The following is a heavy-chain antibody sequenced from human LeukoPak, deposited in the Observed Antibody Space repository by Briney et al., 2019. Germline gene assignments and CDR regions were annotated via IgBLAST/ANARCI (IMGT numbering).Heavy chain of an antibody. Sequence: SETLSLTCTVSGGSISSYYWSWIRQPPGKGLEWIGYIYYSGSTNYNPSLKSRVTISVDTSKNRFSLKLSSVTAADTAVYYCARGVRYGSGDFYYYYGMDVWGQGTTVTVSS. CDR3: ARGVRYGSGDFYYYYGMDV. CDR2: IYYSGST. D-gene: IGHD3-10*01. J-gene: IGHJ6*02. V-gene: IGHV4-59*01. CDR1: GGSISSYY.